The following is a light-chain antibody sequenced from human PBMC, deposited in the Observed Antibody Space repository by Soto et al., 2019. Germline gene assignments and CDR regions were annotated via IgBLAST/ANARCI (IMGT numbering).Light chain of an antibody. V-gene: IGLV1-40*01. Sequence: QSVLTQPPSVSGSPGQTVTVSCTGSSSNIGAGYDVQWFQQLPDTAPKVLIYGDNNRPSGVPERFSASKSGNSASLATTGLHAEDDDEYYCQTYDAGLSGVIFGGGTRLTVL. J-gene: IGLJ2*01. CDR1: SSNIGAGYD. CDR2: GDN. CDR3: QTYDAGLSGVI.